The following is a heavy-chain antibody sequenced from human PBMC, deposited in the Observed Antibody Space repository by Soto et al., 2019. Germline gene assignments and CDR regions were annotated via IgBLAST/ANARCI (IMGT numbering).Heavy chain of an antibody. CDR2: KKQDGSEK. J-gene: IGHJ5*02. Sequence: EAQLVESGGGLVQPGGSLRVSCAVSGFTFSSYWMSWVRQAPGKGLEWVAKKKQDGSEKDYVDSVKGRFTISRDNANNSLYLHMYSLRVEDTAVYYCARGGRDAYNWFDPWGQGTLVTVSS. D-gene: IGHD3-16*01. CDR1: GFTFSSYW. V-gene: IGHV3-7*01. CDR3: ARGGRDAYNWFDP.